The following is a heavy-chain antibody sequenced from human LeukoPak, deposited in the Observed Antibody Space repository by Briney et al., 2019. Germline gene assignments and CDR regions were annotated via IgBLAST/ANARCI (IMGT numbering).Heavy chain of an antibody. J-gene: IGHJ5*02. Sequence: PSETLSLTCAVYGGSFSGYYWSWIRQPPGKGLEWIGEINHSGSTNYNPSLKSRVTISVDTSKNQFSLKLSSVTAADTAVYYCAGGLLIAAGNWFDPWGQGTLVTVSS. CDR2: INHSGST. D-gene: IGHD6-13*01. CDR3: AGGLLIAAGNWFDP. CDR1: GGSFSGYY. V-gene: IGHV4-34*01.